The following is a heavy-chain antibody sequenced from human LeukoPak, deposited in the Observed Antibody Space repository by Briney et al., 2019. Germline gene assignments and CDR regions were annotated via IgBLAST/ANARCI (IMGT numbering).Heavy chain of an antibody. CDR3: AKEGYDFWSGYYVDY. CDR2: ISGSGGST. Sequence: GRSLRLSCAASGFTFSSYAMHWVRQAPGKGLEWVSAISGSGGSTYYADSVKGRFTISRDNSKNTLYLQMNSLRAEDTAVYYCAKEGYDFWSGYYVDYWGQGTLVTVSS. J-gene: IGHJ4*02. CDR1: GFTFSSYA. V-gene: IGHV3-23*01. D-gene: IGHD3-3*01.